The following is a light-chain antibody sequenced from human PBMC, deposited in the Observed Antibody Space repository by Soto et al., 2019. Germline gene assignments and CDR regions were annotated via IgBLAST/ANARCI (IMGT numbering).Light chain of an antibody. J-gene: IGKJ2*01. Sequence: DVVMTQSPLSLPVTLGQPASISCRSSQSLAYSDGNTYLNWFQQRPGQSPRRLIYKVSNRDSGVPGSFSGSGSGTDSTLKISRVEAEDVGVYDCMQGTHWPPYTFGQGTKLEIK. CDR1: QSLAYSDGNTY. CDR3: MQGTHWPPYT. V-gene: IGKV2-30*01. CDR2: KVS.